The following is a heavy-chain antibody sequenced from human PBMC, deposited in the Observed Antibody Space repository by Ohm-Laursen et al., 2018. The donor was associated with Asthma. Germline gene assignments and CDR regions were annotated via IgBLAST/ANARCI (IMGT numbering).Heavy chain of an antibody. D-gene: IGHD3/OR15-3a*01. Sequence: SLRLSCSASGFKFSDYYMSWIRQAPGKGLEYVSHISSDSIHTEYADSVKGRFSISRDNAKNSVYLQMNSLRDEDTAVYYCARDVRTYYYAMDIWGQGTTVSVSS. V-gene: IGHV3-11*06. CDR1: GFKFSDYY. CDR3: ARDVRTYYYAMDI. CDR2: ISSDSIHT. J-gene: IGHJ6*02.